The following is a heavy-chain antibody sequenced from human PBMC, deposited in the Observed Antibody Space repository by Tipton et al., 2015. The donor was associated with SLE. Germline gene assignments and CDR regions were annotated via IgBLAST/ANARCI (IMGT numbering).Heavy chain of an antibody. CDR2: LYAGGST. Sequence: TLSLTCSVSGVSINTSRYYWGWIRQSPGQGLEWVGSLYAGGSTYFHPPLKSRASISADASKNHFSLKLTSVTAADTAVYHCARYTGGGFYFDYWGQGKLVIVSS. V-gene: IGHV4-39*02. J-gene: IGHJ4*02. D-gene: IGHD2-2*02. CDR3: ARYTGGGFYFDY. CDR1: GVSINTSRYY.